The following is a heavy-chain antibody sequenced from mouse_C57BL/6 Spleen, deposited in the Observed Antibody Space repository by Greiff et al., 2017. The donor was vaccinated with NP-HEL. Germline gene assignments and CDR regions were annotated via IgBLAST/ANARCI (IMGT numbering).Heavy chain of an antibody. D-gene: IGHD2-5*01. CDR1: GFNIKDYY. CDR2: IDPEDGDT. J-gene: IGHJ3*01. V-gene: IGHV14-1*01. Sequence: EVQLQQSGAELVRPGASVKLSCTASGFNIKDYYMHWVKQRPEQGLEWIGRIDPEDGDTEYAPKFQGKATMTADTSSNTAYLQLSSLTSEDTAVYYCTTYGYSNYVGEAWFAYWGQGTLVTVSA. CDR3: TTYGYSNYVGEAWFAY.